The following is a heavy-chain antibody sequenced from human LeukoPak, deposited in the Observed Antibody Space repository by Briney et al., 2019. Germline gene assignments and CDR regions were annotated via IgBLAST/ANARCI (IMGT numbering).Heavy chain of an antibody. CDR3: ARTYYHESSGYYYDSYFDY. CDR2: IHYSGST. CDR1: GGSISSGDYY. D-gene: IGHD3-22*01. J-gene: IGHJ4*02. Sequence: SETLSLTCSVSGGSISSGDYYCSWIRQPPGKGLEWIGYIHYSGSTYYNPSLKSRVTISVDMSKNHFSLELNSVTAADTAVYYCARTYYHESSGYYYDSYFDYWGQGTLVTVSS. V-gene: IGHV4-30-4*01.